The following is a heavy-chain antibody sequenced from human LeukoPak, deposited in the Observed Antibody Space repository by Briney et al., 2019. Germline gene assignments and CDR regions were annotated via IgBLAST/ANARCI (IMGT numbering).Heavy chain of an antibody. CDR1: RFTFSSYW. CDR3: ARDRYYYGSGSYYNVVKNYYYYYGMDV. V-gene: IGHV3-7*01. J-gene: IGHJ6*02. Sequence: QSGGSLRLSCAASRFTFSSYWMSWVRQAPGKGLEWVANIKQDGSEKYYVDSVKGRFTISRDNAKNSLYLQMNSLRAEDTAVYYCARDRYYYGSGSYYNVVKNYYYYYGMDVWGQGTTVTVSS. D-gene: IGHD3-10*01. CDR2: IKQDGSEK.